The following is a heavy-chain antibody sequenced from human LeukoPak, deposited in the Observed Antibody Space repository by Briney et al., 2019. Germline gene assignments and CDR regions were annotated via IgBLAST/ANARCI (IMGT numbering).Heavy chain of an antibody. D-gene: IGHD2-2*01. J-gene: IGHJ6*04. CDR2: IYTSGST. CDR1: GGSITNYY. CDR3: ASARTTAFMDV. Sequence: PSETLSLTCTVSGGSITNYYWTWIRQPAGKGLEWIGRIYTSGSTNYNPSLKSRVTMSVDTSKNQFSLKLSSVTAADTAVYYCASARTTAFMDVWGKGTTVTVSS. V-gene: IGHV4-4*07.